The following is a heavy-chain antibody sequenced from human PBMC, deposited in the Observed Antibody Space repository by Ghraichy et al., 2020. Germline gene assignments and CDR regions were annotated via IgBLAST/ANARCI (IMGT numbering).Heavy chain of an antibody. D-gene: IGHD5-12*01. CDR3: ATRNSGYDISAILGYYYYGMDV. CDR1: GYTFTSYD. J-gene: IGHJ6*02. V-gene: IGHV1-8*01. Sequence: ASVKVSCKASGYTFTSYDINWVRQATGQGLEWMGWMNPNSGNTGYAQKFQGRVTMTRNTSISTAYMELSSLRSEDTAVYYCATRNSGYDISAILGYYYYGMDVWGQGTTVTVSS. CDR2: MNPNSGNT.